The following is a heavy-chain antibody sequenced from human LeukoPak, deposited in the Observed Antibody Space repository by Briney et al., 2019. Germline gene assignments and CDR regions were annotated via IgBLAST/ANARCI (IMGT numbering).Heavy chain of an antibody. CDR2: ISYDGSNK. D-gene: IGHD6-19*01. CDR3: AKDQGQWLAYLFDY. Sequence: GGSLRLSCAASGFTFSSYGMHWVRQAPGKGLEWVAVISYDGSNKYYADSVKGRFTISRDNSKNTLYLQMNSLRAEDTAVYYCAKDQGQWLAYLFDYWGQGTLVTVSS. CDR1: GFTFSSYG. J-gene: IGHJ4*02. V-gene: IGHV3-30*18.